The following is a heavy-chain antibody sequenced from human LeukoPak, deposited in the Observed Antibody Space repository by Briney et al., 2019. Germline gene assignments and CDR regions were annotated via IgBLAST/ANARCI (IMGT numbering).Heavy chain of an antibody. V-gene: IGHV6-1*01. Sequence: SQTLSLTCAISGDSVSSNSAAWNWIRQSPSRGLEWLGRTYYRSKWNYEYAASVKSRITISPGTSKNQFSLQLNSVTPEDTAVYYCGRDLVAGIEYWGQGTLVTVSS. CDR1: GDSVSSNSAA. CDR2: TYYRSKWNY. CDR3: GRDLVAGIEY. D-gene: IGHD2-2*01. J-gene: IGHJ4*02.